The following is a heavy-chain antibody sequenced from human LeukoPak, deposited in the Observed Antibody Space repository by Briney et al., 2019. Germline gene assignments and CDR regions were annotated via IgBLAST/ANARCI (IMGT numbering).Heavy chain of an antibody. V-gene: IGHV1-2*02. CDR2: INPNSGGT. D-gene: IGHD2-2*01. J-gene: IGHJ6*03. CDR1: GYTFTSYY. CDR3: ARSWDCSSTSCYAPIVGATPLYYYYYMDV. Sequence: ASVKVSCKASGYTFTSYYMHWVRQAPGQGLEWMGWINPNSGGTNYAQKFQGRVTMTRDTSISTAYMELSSLRSEDTAVYYCARSWDCSSTSCYAPIVGATPLYYYYYMDVWGKGTTVTVSS.